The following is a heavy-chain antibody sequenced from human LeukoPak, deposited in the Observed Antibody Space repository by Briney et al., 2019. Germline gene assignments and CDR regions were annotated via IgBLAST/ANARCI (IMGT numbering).Heavy chain of an antibody. CDR1: GFTFSSYG. D-gene: IGHD4/OR15-4a*01. Sequence: PGGSLRLSCAASGFTFSSYGMSWVRQAPGKGLEWVSAISGSGGSTYYADSVKGRFTISRDNSKNTLYLQMNSLGADDTAVYYCARDAGAGTQRDGWFDPWGQGALVTVSS. CDR3: ARDAGAGTQRDGWFDP. J-gene: IGHJ5*02. CDR2: ISGSGGST. V-gene: IGHV3-23*01.